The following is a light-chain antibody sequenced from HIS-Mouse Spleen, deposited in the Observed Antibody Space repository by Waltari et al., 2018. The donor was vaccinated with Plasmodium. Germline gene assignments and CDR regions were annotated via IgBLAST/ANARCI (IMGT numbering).Light chain of an antibody. Sequence: SYELTQPSSVSASPGQTARITCSGDVLAKKYARWFQQKPGQAPVLVIYKDSERPSGIPERVSGSSSGTTVTLTISGAQVEDEADYYCYSAADNNLVFGGGTKLTVL. CDR2: KDS. CDR1: VLAKKY. CDR3: YSAADNNLV. J-gene: IGLJ3*02. V-gene: IGLV3-27*01.